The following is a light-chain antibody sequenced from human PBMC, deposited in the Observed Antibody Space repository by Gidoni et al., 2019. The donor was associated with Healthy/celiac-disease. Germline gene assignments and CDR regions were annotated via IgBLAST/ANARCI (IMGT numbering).Light chain of an antibody. CDR3: QQYYSTPFYT. CDR2: WAS. J-gene: IGKJ2*01. Sequence: DIVMTQSPDSLAVSLGERATINCKSSQSVLYSSNNKNYLAWYQQTPGQPPKLLIYWASTRESVVPDRFSGSGSGTDFTLTISSLQAEDVAVYYCQQYYSTPFYTFGQGTKLEIK. V-gene: IGKV4-1*01. CDR1: QSVLYSSNNKNY.